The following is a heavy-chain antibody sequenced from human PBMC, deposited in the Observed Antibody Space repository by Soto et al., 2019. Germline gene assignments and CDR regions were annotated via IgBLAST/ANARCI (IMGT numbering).Heavy chain of an antibody. CDR1: GYTLTSYD. V-gene: IGHV1-8*01. CDR2: MNPNSGNT. Sequence: QVQLVQSGAEVKKPGASVKVSCKASGYTLTSYDIHWVRQATGQGLEWMGWMNPNSGNTGYAQKCQGRVPMTRNTSRSTAYMELSSLRSEDTAVYYCARGSEWQGAFDIWGQGTMVTVSS. CDR3: ARGSEWQGAFDI. D-gene: IGHD3-3*01. J-gene: IGHJ3*02.